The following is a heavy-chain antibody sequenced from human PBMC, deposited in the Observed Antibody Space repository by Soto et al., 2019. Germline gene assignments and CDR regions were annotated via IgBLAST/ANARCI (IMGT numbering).Heavy chain of an antibody. CDR3: AKDRAMEQFDY. J-gene: IGHJ4*01. D-gene: IGHD5-18*01. CDR2: ISGSGGST. V-gene: IGHV3-23*01. CDR1: GFAFSNFA. Sequence: HPGGSLRLSCAASGFAFSNFAMSWVRQAPGKGLEWVSAISGSGGSTYYADSVKGRFTISRDNSKNTLYLQMNSLRAEDTAVYYCAKDRAMEQFDYWGQGTLVTVSS.